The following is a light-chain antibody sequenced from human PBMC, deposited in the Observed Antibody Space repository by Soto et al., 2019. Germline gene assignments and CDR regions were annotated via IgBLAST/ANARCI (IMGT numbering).Light chain of an antibody. V-gene: IGKV3-15*01. CDR2: GAS. CDR3: QQYNNWPPWT. CDR1: QSVSSN. J-gene: IGKJ1*01. Sequence: EIVMTQSPATLSVSPGERATLFCRASQSVSSNLAWYQQKPGQAPRLLIYGASTRATGIPARFSGSGSGTEFTLTISSLQSADFAVYYCQQYNNWPPWTFGQGTMVEIK.